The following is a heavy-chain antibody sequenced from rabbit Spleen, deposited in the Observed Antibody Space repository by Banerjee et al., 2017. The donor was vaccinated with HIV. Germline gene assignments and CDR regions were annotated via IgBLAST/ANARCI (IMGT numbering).Heavy chain of an antibody. Sequence: QSLEESGGDLVKPGASLTLTCTASGVSFSGSSYMCWVRQAPGKGLECGACIYPGSSGTTYYGNWAKGRLTISKATSTTVTLQMTSLTDADTASYICAISPTYAGYAGYRYVYLNLWGHGTRVTVS. CDR3: AISPTYAGYAGYRYVYLNL. D-gene: IGHD7-1*01. J-gene: IGHJ4*01. CDR1: GVSFSGSSY. V-gene: IGHV1S40*01. CDR2: IYPGSSGTT.